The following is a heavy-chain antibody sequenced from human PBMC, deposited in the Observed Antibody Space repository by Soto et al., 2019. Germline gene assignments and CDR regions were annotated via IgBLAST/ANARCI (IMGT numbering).Heavy chain of an antibody. CDR2: LYGSGRGI. D-gene: IGHD4-17*01. J-gene: IGHJ5*02. V-gene: IGHV3-23*01. CDR3: AKSAVAGDGVWLAHA. Sequence: DVQLLESGGGLVQPGGSLRLSCAASGFTFSSYAMIWIRQVPGKGLEWVSGLYGSGRGIHYADSVKGRFTSSRDNSAYAVYLQMHNLRVDDTAVYYCAKSAVAGDGVWLAHAWGRGTAVTVSS. CDR1: GFTFSSYA.